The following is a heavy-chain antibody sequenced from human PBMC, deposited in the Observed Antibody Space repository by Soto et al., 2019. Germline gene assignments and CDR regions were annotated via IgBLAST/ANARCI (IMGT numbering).Heavy chain of an antibody. Sequence: EVQLLESGGGLVQPGGSLRLSCAASGFTFSSYAMSWVRQAPGKGLEWVSAISGSGGSTYYADSVKGRFTISRDNSKNTLYLQMNSLRAEDAAVYYCAKGSSSGWYGKLDYWGQGTLVTVSS. CDR2: ISGSGGST. V-gene: IGHV3-23*01. D-gene: IGHD6-19*01. CDR3: AKGSSSGWYGKLDY. J-gene: IGHJ4*02. CDR1: GFTFSSYA.